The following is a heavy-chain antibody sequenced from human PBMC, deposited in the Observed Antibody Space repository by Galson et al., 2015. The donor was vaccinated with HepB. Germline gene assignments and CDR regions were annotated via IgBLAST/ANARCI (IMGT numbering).Heavy chain of an antibody. CDR2: IYYSGST. CDR1: GGSISSYY. J-gene: IGHJ3*02. CDR3: ASQQTYYYDSSGYGAFDI. D-gene: IGHD3-22*01. Sequence: ETLSLTCTVSGGSISSYYWSWIRQPPGKGLEWIGYIYYSGSTNYNPSLKSRVTISVDTSKNQFSLKLSSVTAADTAVYYCASQQTYYYDSSGYGAFDIWGQGTMVTVSS. V-gene: IGHV4-59*08.